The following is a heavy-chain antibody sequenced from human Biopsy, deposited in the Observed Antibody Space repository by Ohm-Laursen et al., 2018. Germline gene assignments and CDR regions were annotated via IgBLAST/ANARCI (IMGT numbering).Heavy chain of an antibody. CDR3: AADINVWNVNY. CDR2: NIPILGTG. CDR1: GGTFSNYG. D-gene: IGHD1-1*01. V-gene: IGHV1-69*06. Sequence: SVKVSCKAPGGTFSNYGVNWVRQALGQGLEWLGGNIPILGTGNYAQKFQDRVTMTEDTSTDTAYMELSSLRSEDTAVYYCAADINVWNVNYWGQGTQVTVSS. J-gene: IGHJ4*02.